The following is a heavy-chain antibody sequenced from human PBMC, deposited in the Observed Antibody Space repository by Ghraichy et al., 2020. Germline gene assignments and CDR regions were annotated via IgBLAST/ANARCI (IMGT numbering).Heavy chain of an antibody. Sequence: LPFAASGFTFSDYYMSWIRQAPGKWLEWVSYISSSGSTIYYADSVKGRFTISRDNTKNSLYLQMNSLRAEDTAVYYCARGCSGGSCYSGDFGFDYWGQGTLVTVSS. CDR1: GFTFSDYY. CDR3: ARGCSGGSCYSGDFGFDY. V-gene: IGHV3-11*01. D-gene: IGHD2-15*01. CDR2: ISSSGSTI. J-gene: IGHJ4*02.